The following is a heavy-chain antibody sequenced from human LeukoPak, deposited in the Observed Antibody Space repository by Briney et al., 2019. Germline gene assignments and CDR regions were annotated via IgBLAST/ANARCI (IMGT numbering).Heavy chain of an antibody. V-gene: IGHV1-8*01. J-gene: IGHJ4*02. Sequence: GASVEVSCKASGYTFTSYDINWVRQATGQGLEWMGWMNPNSGNTGYAQKFQGRVTMTRNTSISTAYMELSSLRSEDTAVYYCARTYYDFWSGYYPGDYWGQGTLVTVSS. CDR3: ARTYYDFWSGYYPGDY. D-gene: IGHD3-3*01. CDR2: MNPNSGNT. CDR1: GYTFTSYD.